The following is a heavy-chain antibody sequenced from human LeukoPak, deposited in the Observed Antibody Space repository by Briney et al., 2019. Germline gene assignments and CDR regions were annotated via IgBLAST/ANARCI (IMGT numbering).Heavy chain of an antibody. Sequence: GGSLRLSCAASGFTFSSYSMNWVRQAPGKGLEWVSSISSSSSYIYYADSVKGRFTISRDNAKNSLYLQMNSLRAEDTAAYYCARDPTPFQRIAVALLDYWGQGTLVTVSS. J-gene: IGHJ4*02. V-gene: IGHV3-21*01. D-gene: IGHD6-19*01. CDR3: ARDPTPFQRIAVALLDY. CDR2: ISSSSSYI. CDR1: GFTFSSYS.